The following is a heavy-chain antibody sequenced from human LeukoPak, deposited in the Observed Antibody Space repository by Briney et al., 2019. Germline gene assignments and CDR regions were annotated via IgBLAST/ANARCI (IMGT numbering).Heavy chain of an antibody. V-gene: IGHV3-9*01. CDR3: AKEDRTGDPGGYYYYYYMDV. CDR1: GFTFDDYA. CDR2: ISWNSGSI. D-gene: IGHD7-27*01. Sequence: PGRSLRLSCAASGFTFDDYATHWVRQAPGKGLEWVSGISWNSGSIGYADSVKGRFTISRDNAKNSLYLQMNSLRAEDTALYYCAKEDRTGDPGGYYYYYYMDVWGKGTTVTVSS. J-gene: IGHJ6*03.